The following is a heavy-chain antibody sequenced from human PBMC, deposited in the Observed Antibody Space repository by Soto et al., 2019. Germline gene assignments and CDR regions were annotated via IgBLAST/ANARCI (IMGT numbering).Heavy chain of an antibody. CDR1: GFTFSRDA. CDR3: VRDAADSGYAFDI. V-gene: IGHV3-33*01. Sequence: QLVESGGGVVQPGRSLRHSCAASGFTFSRDAMHWVRQAPGKGLEWVAFIWNDGSNEYYADSVKGRAIISRDNSENPVYLQMNSLRGEDTAVYFCVRDAADSGYAFDIWGQGTMVTVSS. CDR2: IWNDGSNE. J-gene: IGHJ3*02. D-gene: IGHD3-10*01.